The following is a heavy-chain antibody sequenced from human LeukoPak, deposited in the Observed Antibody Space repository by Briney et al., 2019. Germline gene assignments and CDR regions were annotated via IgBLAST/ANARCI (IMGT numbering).Heavy chain of an antibody. Sequence: GESLKISCKASGYSFTSYWIGWVRQMRGKGLEWMGIIDPSDSETRYTPFFQGTVTISVDKSLTTADLQWNSLKASDTAMYYCARQTAMGRSGDYWGQGTLVTVSS. CDR1: GYSFTSYW. D-gene: IGHD5-18*01. CDR2: IDPSDSET. CDR3: ARQTAMGRSGDY. V-gene: IGHV5-51*01. J-gene: IGHJ4*02.